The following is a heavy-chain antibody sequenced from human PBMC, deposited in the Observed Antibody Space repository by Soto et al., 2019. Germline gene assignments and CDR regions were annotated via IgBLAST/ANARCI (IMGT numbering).Heavy chain of an antibody. CDR2: ISGSGGST. J-gene: IGHJ3*02. CDR1: GFTFSSYA. CDR3: VKDIQATMAFDI. Sequence: GGSLRLSCAASGFTFSSYAMSWVRQAPGKGLEWVSAISGSGGSTYYADSVKGRFTISRDNSKNTLYLQMNSLRAEDTAVYYCVKDIQATMAFDIWGQGTMVTVSS. D-gene: IGHD1-26*01. V-gene: IGHV3-23*01.